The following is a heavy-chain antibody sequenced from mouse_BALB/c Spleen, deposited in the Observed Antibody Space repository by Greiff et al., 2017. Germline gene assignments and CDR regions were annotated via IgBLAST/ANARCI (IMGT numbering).Heavy chain of an antibody. CDR1: GFNIKDYY. D-gene: IGHD1-3*01. CDR2: IDPENGNT. Sequence: VQLQQSGAEIVRPGALVKLSCKASGFNIKDYYMHWVKQRPEQGLEWIGWIDPENGNTIYDPKFQGKASITADTSSNTAYLQLSSLTSEDTAVYYCARSGNLFAYWGQGTLVTVSA. V-gene: IGHV14-1*02. J-gene: IGHJ3*01. CDR3: ARSGNLFAY.